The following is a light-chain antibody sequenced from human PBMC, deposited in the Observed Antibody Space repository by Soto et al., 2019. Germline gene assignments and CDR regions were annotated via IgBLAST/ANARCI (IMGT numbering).Light chain of an antibody. CDR1: QTLDSM. V-gene: IGKV3-15*01. Sequence: IVLTQSPATLSVSPGERATLSCWASQTLDSMVAWYQQKSGQAPRLLIYSASARATGVPARFSGYGSGTDFTLTISSPQSEDLGVYYCQQYKDWPTTFGQGTKVDIK. CDR2: SAS. CDR3: QQYKDWPTT. J-gene: IGKJ1*01.